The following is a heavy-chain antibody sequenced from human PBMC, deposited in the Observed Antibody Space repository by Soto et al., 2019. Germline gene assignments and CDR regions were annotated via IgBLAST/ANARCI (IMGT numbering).Heavy chain of an antibody. CDR2: IKSKTDGGTT. D-gene: IGHD3-3*01. V-gene: IGHV3-15*01. CDR1: GGSFSGYY. CDR3: TTDDLRFLEWLPDFDY. J-gene: IGHJ4*02. Sequence: ETLFLTCAVYGGSFSGYYWGWFRQPPGKGLEWVGRIKSKTDGGTTDYAAPVKGRFTISRDDSKNTLYLQMNSLKTEDTAVYYCTTDDLRFLEWLPDFDYWGQGTLVTVSS.